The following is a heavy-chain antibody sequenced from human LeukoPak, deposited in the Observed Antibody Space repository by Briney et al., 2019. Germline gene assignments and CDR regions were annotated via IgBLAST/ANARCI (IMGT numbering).Heavy chain of an antibody. V-gene: IGHV4-34*01. CDR3: ARGGWWDNWNRFDP. CDR1: GGSFSAYY. Sequence: PSETLFLTCAVYGGSFSAYYWNWIRQTPGKGLEWIGEINHSGSTDYNPSLKSRVTISVDTSKNQFSLKLTSVTAADTAVYYCARGGWWDNWNRFDPWGQGTLVTVSS. CDR2: INHSGST. D-gene: IGHD1-1*01. J-gene: IGHJ5*02.